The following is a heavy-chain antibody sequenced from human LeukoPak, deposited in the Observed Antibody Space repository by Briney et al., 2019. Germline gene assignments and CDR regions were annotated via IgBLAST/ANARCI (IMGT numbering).Heavy chain of an antibody. V-gene: IGHV4-4*07. D-gene: IGHD2-15*01. CDR3: ARALNPLPGSYYFDY. Sequence: SETLSLTCTVSGASINSHYWSWIRQPAGKGLEWIGRIYISGSTNYNSSLQSRVTMSVDTSKNQFSLKLSSVTAADTAVYYCARALNPLPGSYYFDYWGQGTLVTVSS. J-gene: IGHJ4*02. CDR2: IYISGST. CDR1: GASINSHY.